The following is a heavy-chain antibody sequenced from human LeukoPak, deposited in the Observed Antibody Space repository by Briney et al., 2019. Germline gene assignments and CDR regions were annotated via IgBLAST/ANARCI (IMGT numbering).Heavy chain of an antibody. Sequence: GGSLRLSCAASGFTFSFNNYAMSWVRQAPGKGLEWVSAINSSGGKTYYADSVKGRFTISRDNSKNTLYLQMNSLRAEDTAVYYCATSSSSTDYWGQGTLVTVSS. J-gene: IGHJ4*02. D-gene: IGHD6-13*01. CDR1: GFTFSFNNYA. CDR3: ATSSSSTDY. V-gene: IGHV3-23*01. CDR2: INSSGGKT.